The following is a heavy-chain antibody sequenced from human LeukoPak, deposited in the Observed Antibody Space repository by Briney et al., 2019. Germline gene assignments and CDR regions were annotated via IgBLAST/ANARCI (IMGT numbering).Heavy chain of an antibody. CDR1: DGSIMSSSYY. CDR2: IYYSGST. CDR3: ARHLYGSGSYYLDV. D-gene: IGHD3-10*01. Sequence: SETLSLTCTVSDGSIMSSSYYWGWIRQPPGKGLEWIGSIYYSGSTYYNPSLKSRVTISVDTSKNQFSLKLSSVTAEDTAVYYCARHLYGSGSYYLDVWGKGTTVTVSS. J-gene: IGHJ6*03. V-gene: IGHV4-39*01.